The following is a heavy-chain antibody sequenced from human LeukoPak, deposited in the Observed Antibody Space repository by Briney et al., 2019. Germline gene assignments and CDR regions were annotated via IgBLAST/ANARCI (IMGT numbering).Heavy chain of an antibody. J-gene: IGHJ4*02. V-gene: IGHV4-59*01. D-gene: IGHD6-13*01. CDR1: GGSISSYY. Sequence: MSSETLSLTCTVSGGSISSYYWSWIRQPPGKGLEWIGYIYYSGSTNHNPSLKSRVTISVDTSKNQFSLKLSSVTAADTAVYYCARMVGSSWLIDYWGQGTLVTVSS. CDR3: ARMVGSSWLIDY. CDR2: IYYSGST.